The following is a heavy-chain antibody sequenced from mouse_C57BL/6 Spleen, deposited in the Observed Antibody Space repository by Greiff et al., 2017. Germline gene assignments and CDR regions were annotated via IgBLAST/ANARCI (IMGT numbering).Heavy chain of an antibody. Sequence: VQLQQSGPGLVQPSQCLSITCTVSGFSFTSYDVHWVRQSPGKGLEWLGVIWGGGSTDYKAAFIARLSISKDNAKSKVFFKMNSLQADDTAIYYCARNRRHYDYWFAYWGQGTLVTVSA. CDR3: ARNRRHYDYWFAY. CDR1: GFSFTSYD. J-gene: IGHJ3*01. V-gene: IGHV2-2*01. CDR2: IWGGGST. D-gene: IGHD2-4*01.